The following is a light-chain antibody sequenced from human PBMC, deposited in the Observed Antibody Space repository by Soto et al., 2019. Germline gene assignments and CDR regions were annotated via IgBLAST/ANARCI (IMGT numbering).Light chain of an antibody. Sequence: QLVLTQPPSASASLGASVKLTCTLSSGHNSYAIAWHQQQPEKGPRYLMKLNSDGSHSKGDGIPDRFSGSSSGAERYLTISTSQSGVGAAYYCKPWSTAIRVFGEGPRSPS. CDR2: LNSDGSH. CDR1: SGHNSYA. CDR3: KPWSTAIRV. V-gene: IGLV4-69*01. J-gene: IGLJ3*02.